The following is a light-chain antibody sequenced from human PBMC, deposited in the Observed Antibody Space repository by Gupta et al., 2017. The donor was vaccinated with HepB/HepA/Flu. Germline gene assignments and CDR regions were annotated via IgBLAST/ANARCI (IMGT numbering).Light chain of an antibody. V-gene: IGLV3-21*03. Sequence: SVLTQPPSVSVSPGKTARITCWGNNIGSKRVHWYPQKPVQAPVPFVHDDRDRPSGIPERFSGSNYGNTATLTTSRVEAVDAADYYCQVWYRSSDPHVFGTGTKVTVL. CDR1: NIGSKR. CDR2: DDR. CDR3: QVWYRSSDPHV. J-gene: IGLJ1*01.